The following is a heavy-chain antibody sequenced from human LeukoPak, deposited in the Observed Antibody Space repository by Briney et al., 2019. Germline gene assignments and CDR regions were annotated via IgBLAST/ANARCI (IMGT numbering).Heavy chain of an antibody. CDR3: ARVMGNYATDY. CDR1: GFTFSDYY. V-gene: IGHV3-11*04. J-gene: IGHJ4*02. CDR2: ISSGDNTI. Sequence: GGSLRLSCAASGFTFSDYYMSWIRQAPGKGLEWVSYISSGDNTIYYADSVKGRFTMSRDNAKNSPYLQMNSLRAEDTAVYYCARVMGNYATDYWGQGTLVTVSS. D-gene: IGHD1-7*01.